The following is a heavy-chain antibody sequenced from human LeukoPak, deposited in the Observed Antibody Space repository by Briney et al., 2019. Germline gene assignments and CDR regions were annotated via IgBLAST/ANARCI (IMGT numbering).Heavy chain of an antibody. CDR3: ARVRVAATLRSYYYYYMDV. CDR2: INPNSGGT. V-gene: IGHV1-2*02. CDR1: GYTFTGYY. Sequence: ASVKVSCKASGYTFTGYYMHWVRQAPGQGLEWMGWINPNSGGTNYAQKFQGRVTMTRDTSISTAYMELSRLRSDDTAVYYCARVRVAATLRSYYYYYMDVWGKGTTVTVSS. D-gene: IGHD2-15*01. J-gene: IGHJ6*03.